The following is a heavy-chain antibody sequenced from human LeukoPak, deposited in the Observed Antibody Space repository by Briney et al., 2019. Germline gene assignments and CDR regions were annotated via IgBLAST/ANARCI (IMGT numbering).Heavy chain of an antibody. D-gene: IGHD3-3*01. CDR2: ISGSGGST. V-gene: IGHV3-23*01. J-gene: IGHJ4*02. CDR1: GFTFSSYA. Sequence: GGSLRLSCAASGFTFSSYAMSWVRQAPGKGLEWVSAISGSGGSTYYADSVKGRFTISRDNSKSTLYLQMNSLRAEDTAVYYCAKGDFWSGYSYWGQGTLVTVSS. CDR3: AKGDFWSGYSY.